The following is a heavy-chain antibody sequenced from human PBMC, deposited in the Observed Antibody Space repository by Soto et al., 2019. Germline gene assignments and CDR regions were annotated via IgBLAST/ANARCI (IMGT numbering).Heavy chain of an antibody. CDR3: ARGDQLEHLNFAS. V-gene: IGHV1-69*13. Sequence: SVKVSCKASGDTFSTSTLTWVRQAPGQGLEWMGGIIPVFETANYAQKFQGRITITADEFTNTSYMELTSLRSEDTALYYCARGDQLEHLNFASWGQGTLVTDSS. D-gene: IGHD2-2*01. J-gene: IGHJ4*02. CDR1: GDTFSTST. CDR2: IIPVFETA.